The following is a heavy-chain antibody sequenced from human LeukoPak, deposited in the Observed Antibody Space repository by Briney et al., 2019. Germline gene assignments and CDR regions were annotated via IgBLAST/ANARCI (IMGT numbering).Heavy chain of an antibody. D-gene: IGHD1-1*01. V-gene: IGHV1-24*01. CDR3: ATLHDPPPVYHYHYHGMDV. CDR2: FDSEDGKL. CDR1: GFSLRDLS. J-gene: IGHJ6*02. Sequence: ASVNVSCQVSGFSLRDLSMNWVRQAPGKGLEWVGGFDSEDGKLFYAQKFQGRLTMTGDTSTDTVYMELSSLTSEDTAVYYCATLHDPPPVYHYHYHGMDVWGQGTTVIVSS.